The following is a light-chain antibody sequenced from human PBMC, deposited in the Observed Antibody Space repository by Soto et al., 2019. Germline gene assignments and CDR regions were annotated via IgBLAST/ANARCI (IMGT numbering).Light chain of an antibody. V-gene: IGKV3-11*01. Sequence: ELGMTQSPGTLSVTLGESATLSCRASQSVDGYLAWYQQKPGQAPRLLIYGASTRATGIPARFSGSGSGTEFTLAISSLEPEDFAVYYCQQRSNTWTFGQGTKVDIK. CDR2: GAS. CDR3: QQRSNTWT. J-gene: IGKJ1*01. CDR1: QSVDGY.